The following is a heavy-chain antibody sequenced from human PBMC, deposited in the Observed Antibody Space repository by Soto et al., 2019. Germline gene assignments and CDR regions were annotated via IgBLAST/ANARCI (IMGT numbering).Heavy chain of an antibody. Sequence: QPGGSLRLSCAASGVTFSSYAMHWVRQAPGKGLEWVAVISYDGSNKYYADSVKGRFTISRDNSKNTLYLQMNSLRAEDTAVYYCARDTGLYYYYYGMDVWGQGTTVTVSS. V-gene: IGHV3-30-3*01. CDR2: ISYDGSNK. CDR1: GVTFSSYA. J-gene: IGHJ6*02. CDR3: ARDTGLYYYYYGMDV. D-gene: IGHD3-16*01.